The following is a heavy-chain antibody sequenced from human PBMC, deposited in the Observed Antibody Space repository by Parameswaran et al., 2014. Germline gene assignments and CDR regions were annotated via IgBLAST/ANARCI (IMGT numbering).Heavy chain of an antibody. Sequence: WIRQPPGKGLEWVALISHDERDKFYADSVKGRFTISRDTSKNTLYLQMNSVTAEDTAVYYCAKEEKLASEGGMDVWGQGTTVTVSS. V-gene: IGHV3-30*18. CDR3: AKEEKLASEGGMDV. CDR2: ISHDERDK. J-gene: IGHJ6*02.